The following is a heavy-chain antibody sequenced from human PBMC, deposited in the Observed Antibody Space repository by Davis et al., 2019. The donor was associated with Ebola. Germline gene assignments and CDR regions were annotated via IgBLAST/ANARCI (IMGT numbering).Heavy chain of an antibody. Sequence: GESLKISCKASGYSFRGYWIAWVRQMPGKGLEWMGIIYPADSDTRYSPAFQGQVSISVDKSTSTAYLQWSSLKASDTAIYYCARGCIYSGFACEDFWGQGTLVTVSS. CDR3: ARGCIYSGFACEDF. CDR2: IYPADSDT. CDR1: GYSFRGYW. J-gene: IGHJ4*02. D-gene: IGHD5-12*01. V-gene: IGHV5-51*01.